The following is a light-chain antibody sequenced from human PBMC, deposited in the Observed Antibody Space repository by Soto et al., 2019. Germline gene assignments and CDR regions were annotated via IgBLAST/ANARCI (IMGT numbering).Light chain of an antibody. CDR2: AAS. CDR1: QSITTH. V-gene: IGKV1-39*01. J-gene: IGKJ2*01. CDR3: QQSYSTPTPPT. Sequence: DIQMTQSPSSLSASVGDRVTMTCRASQSITTHVNWYGQKPGKAPKLLIYAASILKSGVPSRFSGSGSGTDFTLTISSLKPEDFATYFCQQSYSTPTPPTFGQGTKVEIK.